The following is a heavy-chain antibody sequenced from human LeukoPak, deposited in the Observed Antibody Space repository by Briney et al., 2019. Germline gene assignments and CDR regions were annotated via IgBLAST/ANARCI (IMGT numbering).Heavy chain of an antibody. Sequence: GSLRLSCAASGFTFSSYWMHWVRQAPGKGLVWVSRINSDGSSTSYADSVKGRFTISRDNAKNSLYLQMNSLRAEDTAVYYCARVKRGYGDYYCYGMDVWGQGTTVTVSS. CDR1: GFTFSSYW. CDR3: ARVKRGYGDYYCYGMDV. CDR2: INSDGSST. D-gene: IGHD5-12*01. V-gene: IGHV3-74*01. J-gene: IGHJ6*02.